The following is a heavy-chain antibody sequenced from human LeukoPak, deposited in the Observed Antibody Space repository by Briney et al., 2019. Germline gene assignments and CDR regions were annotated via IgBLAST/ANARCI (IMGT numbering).Heavy chain of an antibody. J-gene: IGHJ3*02. Sequence: SETLSLTCTVSGGSISSYYWSWIRQPPGKGLEWIGYIYYSGSTNYNPSLKSRVTISVDTSKNQFSLKLSSVTAADTAVYYCARGGHYVWGSYRYTRGAFDIWGQGTMVTVSS. D-gene: IGHD3-16*02. CDR2: IYYSGST. V-gene: IGHV4-59*01. CDR1: GGSISSYY. CDR3: ARGGHYVWGSYRYTRGAFDI.